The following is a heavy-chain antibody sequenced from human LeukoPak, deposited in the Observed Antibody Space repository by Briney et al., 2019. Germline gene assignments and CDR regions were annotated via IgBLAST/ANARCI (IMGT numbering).Heavy chain of an antibody. V-gene: IGHV4-59*01. J-gene: IGHJ4*02. D-gene: IGHD3-22*01. Sequence: SETLSLTCTVSGGSINNYYWSWIRQPPGKGLEWIGYIYYSGSTNYNPSLKSRVTISVDTSKNQFSLKLSSVTAADTAVYYCAQSYDSSGFYNYWGQGTLATVSS. CDR2: IYYSGST. CDR3: AQSYDSSGFYNY. CDR1: GGSINNYY.